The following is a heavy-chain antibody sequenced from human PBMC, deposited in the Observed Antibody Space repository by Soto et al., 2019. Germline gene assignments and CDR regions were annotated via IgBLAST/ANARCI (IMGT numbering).Heavy chain of an antibody. CDR3: ARDRGDDFWSGYYLY. CDR2: IIPIFGTA. D-gene: IGHD3-3*01. CDR1: GYTFTSYG. Sequence: SVKVSCKASGYTFTSYGISWVRQAPGQGLEWMGGIIPIFGTANYAQKFQGRVTITADESTSTAYMELSSLRSEDTAVYYCARDRGDDFWSGYYLYWGQGTLVTVSS. V-gene: IGHV1-69*13. J-gene: IGHJ4*02.